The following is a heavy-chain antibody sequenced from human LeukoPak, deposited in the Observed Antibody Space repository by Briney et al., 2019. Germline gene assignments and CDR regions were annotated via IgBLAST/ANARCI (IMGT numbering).Heavy chain of an antibody. V-gene: IGHV1-69*01. CDR1: GGTFSSYA. D-gene: IGHD3-9*01. J-gene: IGHJ3*02. CDR3: ARDKSEGDILTGGAYAFDI. CDR2: IIPIFGTA. Sequence: SVKVSCKASGGTFSSYAISWVRQAPGQRLEWMGGIIPIFGTANYAQKFQGRVTITADESTSTAYMELSSLRSEDTAVYYCARDKSEGDILTGGAYAFDIWGQGTMVTVSS.